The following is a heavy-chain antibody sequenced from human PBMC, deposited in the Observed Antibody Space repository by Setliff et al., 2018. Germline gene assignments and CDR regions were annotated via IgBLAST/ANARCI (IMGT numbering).Heavy chain of an antibody. V-gene: IGHV1-18*04. CDR2: ISVYSGNT. J-gene: IGHJ4*02. CDR3: ERLVRYCTSTACQRTSDGDF. CDR1: GYSFTNYG. D-gene: IGHD2-8*01. Sequence: GASVKVSCKASGYSFTNYGVSWVRQAPGQGLEWMGWISVYSGNTYYAQKFQGRISMTTDTSTSTAYMELRSLTSDDTAVYYCERLVRYCTSTACQRTSDGDFWGQGTQVTVS.